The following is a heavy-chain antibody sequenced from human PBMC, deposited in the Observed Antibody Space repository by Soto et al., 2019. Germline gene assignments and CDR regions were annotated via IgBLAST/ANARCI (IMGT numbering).Heavy chain of an antibody. CDR2: ISAYNGNT. V-gene: IGHV1-18*01. Sequence: VASVKVSCKASGYTFTSYGISWVRQAPGQGLEWMGWISAYNGNTNYAQKLQGRVTMTTDTSTSTAYMELRSLRSDDTAVYYCARDKARGYYDIFTGTTSHISNWFDPWGQGTLVTVSS. D-gene: IGHD3-9*01. CDR1: GYTFTSYG. J-gene: IGHJ5*02. CDR3: ARDKARGYYDIFTGTTSHISNWFDP.